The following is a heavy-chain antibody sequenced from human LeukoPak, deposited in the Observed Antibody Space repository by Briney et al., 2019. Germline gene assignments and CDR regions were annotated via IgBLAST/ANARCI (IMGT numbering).Heavy chain of an antibody. CDR2: ISSNGGST. V-gene: IGHV3-64D*06. J-gene: IGHJ4*02. CDR1: GYTFSSYA. CDR3: ARYSSGWYCY. Sequence: GGSLRLSCSASGYTFSSYAMHWVRQAPGKGLEYVSAISSNGGSTYYADSVKGRFTISRDNSKNTLYLQMSSLRAEDTAVYYCARYSSGWYCYWGQGTLVTVSS. D-gene: IGHD6-19*01.